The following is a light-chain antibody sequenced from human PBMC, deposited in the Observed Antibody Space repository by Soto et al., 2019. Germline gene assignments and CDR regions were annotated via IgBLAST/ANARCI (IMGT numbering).Light chain of an antibody. Sequence: QSVLTQPASVSGSPGQSITISCTGTSSDIGGYNYVSWYQQHPGKVPKLMIYEVSNRPSGVSDRFSGSRSGNTASLTISGLQAEDESDYYCISYTSSSTWVFGEGTKLTVL. CDR1: SSDIGGYNY. V-gene: IGLV2-14*01. CDR3: ISYTSSSTWV. J-gene: IGLJ3*02. CDR2: EVS.